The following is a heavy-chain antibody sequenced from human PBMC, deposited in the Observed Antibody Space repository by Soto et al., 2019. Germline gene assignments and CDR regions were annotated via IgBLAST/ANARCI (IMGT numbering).Heavy chain of an antibody. CDR1: GFTFSSYS. Sequence: EVQLVESGGGLVQPGGSLRLSCVVSGFTFSSYSMNCVRQAPGKGLEWVSYISSSSSTIYYADSVKGRFTISRDNAKNALYLQIISLRAEDTAVYYCVILRAVTTPVPNCAYWGHGSLVTGSS. D-gene: IGHD3-3*01. V-gene: IGHV3-48*01. CDR3: VILRAVTTPVPNCAY. J-gene: IGHJ4*01. CDR2: ISSSSSTI.